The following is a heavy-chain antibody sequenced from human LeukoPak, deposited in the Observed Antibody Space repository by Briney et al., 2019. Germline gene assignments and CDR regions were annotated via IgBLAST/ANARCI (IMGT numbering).Heavy chain of an antibody. J-gene: IGHJ4*02. V-gene: IGHV3-30*03. Sequence: GGSLRLSCAASTFTFSNYWMSWVRQAPGKGLEWVAVVSYDGSDKSYADSMKGRFTISRDNSKNTLYLQMNSPRAEDTAVYYCSRGHSFSGIAARSPLDYWGQGTLVTVAS. CDR3: SRGHSFSGIAARSPLDY. CDR1: TFTFSNYW. D-gene: IGHD6-6*01. CDR2: VSYDGSDK.